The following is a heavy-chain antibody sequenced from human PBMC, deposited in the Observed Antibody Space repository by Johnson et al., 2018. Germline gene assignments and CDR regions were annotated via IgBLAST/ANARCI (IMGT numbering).Heavy chain of an antibody. V-gene: IGHV3-74*01. CDR1: GFTFSSYW. CDR2: IHGDGSST. J-gene: IGHJ6*03. Sequence: VQLQESGGGLVQPGGSXRLSCAVSGFTFSSYWMHWVRQVPGKGLVWVSRIHGDGSSTRYAEPVQGRFTLSRDNFKNTLYMQMNSRRPEDTAVFDCAKGGEGNDDTPAYYYYMDVWGKGTTVTVTS. D-gene: IGHD1-1*01. CDR3: AKGGEGNDDTPAYYYYMDV.